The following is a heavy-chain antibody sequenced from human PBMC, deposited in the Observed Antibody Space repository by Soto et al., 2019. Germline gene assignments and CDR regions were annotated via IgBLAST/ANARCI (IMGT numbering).Heavy chain of an antibody. Sequence: PSETLSLTCVVSGGSISSSNWWSWVRQPPGKGLEWIGEIYHSGSTNYNPSLKSRVTISVDKSKNQFSLKLSSVTAADTAVYYCARAPYDFWSGYYSDYYYYYGMDVWGQGTTVT. CDR3: ARAPYDFWSGYYSDYYYYYGMDV. J-gene: IGHJ6*02. V-gene: IGHV4-4*02. CDR2: IYHSGST. D-gene: IGHD3-3*01. CDR1: GGSISSSNW.